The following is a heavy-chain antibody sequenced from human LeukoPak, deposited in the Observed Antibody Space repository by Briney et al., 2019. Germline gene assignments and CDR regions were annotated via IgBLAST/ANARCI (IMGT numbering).Heavy chain of an antibody. J-gene: IGHJ4*02. D-gene: IGHD3-3*01. Sequence: PGGSLRLSCAASGFTVSSNYMSWVRQAPGKGLEWIGSIYYSGSTNYNPSLKSRVTLSVDTSKSQLYLKLSSVTAADTAVYYCARGKDSLEWLWDWGQGTLVTVSS. CDR3: ARGKDSLEWLWD. V-gene: IGHV4-59*02. CDR2: IYYSGST. CDR1: GFTVSSNY.